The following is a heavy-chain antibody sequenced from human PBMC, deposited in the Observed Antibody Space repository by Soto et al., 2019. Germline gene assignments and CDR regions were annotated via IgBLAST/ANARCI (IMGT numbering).Heavy chain of an antibody. J-gene: IGHJ4*01. CDR3: EREGGSGWYYYAY. V-gene: IGHV4-34*01. CDR2: INYTGTT. D-gene: IGHD6-19*01. Sequence: GKGLDWIGEINYTGTTNYSPSLKSRVTLSVDTSKNQFSLELRSVSAADTAVYYCEREGGSGWYYYAYRGHGTLVTGSS.